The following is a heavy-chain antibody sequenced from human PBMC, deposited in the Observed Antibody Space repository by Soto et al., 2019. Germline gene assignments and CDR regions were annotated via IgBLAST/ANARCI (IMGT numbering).Heavy chain of an antibody. Sequence: EVQVVESGGGLVQPGGSLRLSCAASGFPFSSYDMHWVRQVIGKGLEWVSGIGIAGDTYYADSVKGRFTVSRENAKNSLYIQMNSVRAEDTAVYYCVRDWGYGSSSGVFDYWGQGALVTVSS. CDR3: VRDWGYGSSSGVFDY. V-gene: IGHV3-13*01. J-gene: IGHJ4*02. CDR2: IGIAGDT. D-gene: IGHD6-6*01. CDR1: GFPFSSYD.